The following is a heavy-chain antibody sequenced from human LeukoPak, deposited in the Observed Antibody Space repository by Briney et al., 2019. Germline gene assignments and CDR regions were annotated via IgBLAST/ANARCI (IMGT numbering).Heavy chain of an antibody. V-gene: IGHV2-5*02. J-gene: IGHJ4*02. CDR2: IYWDDDK. CDR3: AHVIVGATADGLLDY. D-gene: IGHD1-26*01. CDR1: GFSLSTSGVG. Sequence: SGPTLVNPTQTLRLTCTFSGFSLSTSGVGVGWIRQPPGKALEWLALIYWDDDKRYSPSLKSRLTITKDTSKNQVVLTMTNMDPVDTATYYCAHVIVGATADGLLDYWGQGTLVTVSS.